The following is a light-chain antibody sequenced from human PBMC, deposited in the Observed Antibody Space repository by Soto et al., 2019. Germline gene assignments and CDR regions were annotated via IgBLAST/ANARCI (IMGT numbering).Light chain of an antibody. CDR3: CSYTTSTTYV. CDR2: EVR. J-gene: IGLJ1*01. CDR1: VTDVGGYNS. V-gene: IGLV2-14*01. Sequence: QSVLTQPASVSGSPGQSITISSTGTVTDVGGYNSVSWYQQHPGKAPKLMIYEVRNRPSGVSDRFSGSKSANTASLTISGLQAEDEADYYCCSYTTSTTYVFGTGTKVTVL.